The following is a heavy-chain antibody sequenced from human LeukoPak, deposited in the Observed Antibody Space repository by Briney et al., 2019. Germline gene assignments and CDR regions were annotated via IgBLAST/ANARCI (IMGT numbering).Heavy chain of an antibody. D-gene: IGHD6-19*01. CDR3: APTLAVAGRGRGY. CDR2: IKEDGSEK. Sequence: GGSLRLSCAASGFTFSSYAVGWVRQAPGKGLEWVANIKEDGSEKYYVDSVKGRFTISRDNAKKSLYLQMNSLRAEDTAMYYCAPTLAVAGRGRGYWGQGTLVTVSS. J-gene: IGHJ4*02. V-gene: IGHV3-7*01. CDR1: GFTFSSYA.